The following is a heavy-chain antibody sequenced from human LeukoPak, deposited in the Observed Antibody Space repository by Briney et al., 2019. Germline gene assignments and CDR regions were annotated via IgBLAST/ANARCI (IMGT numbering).Heavy chain of an antibody. CDR2: IRYDGSNK. D-gene: IGHD4-17*01. CDR1: GFTFSSYG. Sequence: GGSLRLSCAASGFTFSSYGMHWVRQAPGKGLEWVAFIRYDGSNKYYADSVKGRFTISRDNSKNTLYLQMNSLRAEDTAVYYCAKDRGDLQLFFDYWGQGTLVTVSS. V-gene: IGHV3-30*02. CDR3: AKDRGDLQLFFDY. J-gene: IGHJ4*02.